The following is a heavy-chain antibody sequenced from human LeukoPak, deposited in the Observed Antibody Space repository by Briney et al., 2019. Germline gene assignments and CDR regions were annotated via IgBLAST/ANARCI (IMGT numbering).Heavy chain of an antibody. CDR3: STHPTSGF. CDR2: IKSRADGGTT. CDR1: FSTFNKAW. Sequence: GGSLRLSCAASFSTFNKAWMNWVRQAPGKGLEWVGRIKSRADGGTTDYATPVKDRFTISRDDSENTAFLQMNSLKTEDTAIYYCSTHPTSGFWGQGTLVTVSS. V-gene: IGHV3-15*07. J-gene: IGHJ4*02. D-gene: IGHD2-15*01.